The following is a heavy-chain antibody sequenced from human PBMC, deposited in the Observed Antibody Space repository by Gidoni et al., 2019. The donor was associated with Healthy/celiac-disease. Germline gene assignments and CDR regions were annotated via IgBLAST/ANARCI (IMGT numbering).Heavy chain of an antibody. D-gene: IGHD3-22*01. Sequence: QVQLVQSGAEVKKPGSSVKVSCKASGGTFSSYAISWVRQAPGQGLEWMGGIIPIFGTANYAQKFQGRVTITADESTSTAYMELSSLRSEDTAVYYCARDSPIYYDSSGYYYGYFDLWGRGTLVTVSS. J-gene: IGHJ2*01. V-gene: IGHV1-69*01. CDR1: GGTFSSYA. CDR2: IIPIFGTA. CDR3: ARDSPIYYDSSGYYYGYFDL.